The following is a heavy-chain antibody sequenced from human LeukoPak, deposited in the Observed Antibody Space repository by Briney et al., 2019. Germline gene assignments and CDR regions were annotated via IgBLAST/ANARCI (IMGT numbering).Heavy chain of an antibody. CDR2: IHQYGGEK. J-gene: IGHJ4*02. CDR3: ARDLGYYYDSSGYISAIDY. V-gene: IGHV3-7*01. D-gene: IGHD3-22*01. CDR1: GFTFRSHW. Sequence: GGSLRLSCEGSGFTFRSHWMSWVRQAPGKGLEWVANIHQYGGEKYYVDSVRGRFTISRDNAKNSLYLQMNSLRAEDTAVYYCARDLGYYYDSSGYISAIDYWGQGTLVTVSS.